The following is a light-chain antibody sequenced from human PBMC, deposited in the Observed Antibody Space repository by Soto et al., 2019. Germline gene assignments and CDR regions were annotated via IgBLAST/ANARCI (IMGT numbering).Light chain of an antibody. CDR2: EVN. CDR3: SSYAGSNNLYV. Sequence: QSALTQPPSASGSPGQSVTISCTGTSRDVGGYNYVSWYQQHPGKAPKLMIYEVNKRPSGVPDRFSGSKSGNTASLTVSGLQAEDEADYYCSSYAGSNNLYVFGTGTKVTVL. CDR1: SRDVGGYNY. J-gene: IGLJ1*01. V-gene: IGLV2-8*01.